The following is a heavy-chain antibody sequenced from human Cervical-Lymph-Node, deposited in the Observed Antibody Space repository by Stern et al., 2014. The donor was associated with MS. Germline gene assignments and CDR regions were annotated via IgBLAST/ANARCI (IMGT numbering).Heavy chain of an antibody. J-gene: IGHJ3*02. V-gene: IGHV5-51*01. D-gene: IGHD1-1*01. CDR1: GYTFTSHW. CDR2: IYPVDSDT. CDR3: ARRGTTGTIDGFDI. Sequence: VQLVQSGAEVKKPGESVKISCEGSGYTFTSHWIAWVRQAPGKGLEWMGIIYPVDSDTGNAPSVQVRVTFSPYRSISTAYLQWRTLRASDTAMYYCARRGTTGTIDGFDIWGQGSMVTVSS.